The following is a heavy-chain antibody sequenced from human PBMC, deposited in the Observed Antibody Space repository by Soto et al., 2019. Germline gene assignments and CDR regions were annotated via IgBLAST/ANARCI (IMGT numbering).Heavy chain of an antibody. CDR2: MYYSGNA. V-gene: IGHV4-59*01. D-gene: IGHD1-26*01. CDR3: AREYPVHSAYFDY. CDR1: GASISRYY. J-gene: IGHJ4*02. Sequence: PSETLSLTCTVSGASISRYYLSWIRQSPGKGLEWIGYMYYSGNANYNPSLRSRITISVDTSKNQFSLNLNSVTAADTAVYYCAREYPVHSAYFDYWGQGILVTV.